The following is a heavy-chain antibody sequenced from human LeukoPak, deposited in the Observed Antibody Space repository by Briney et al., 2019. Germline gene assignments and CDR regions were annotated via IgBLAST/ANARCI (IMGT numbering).Heavy chain of an antibody. J-gene: IGHJ5*02. D-gene: IGHD3-10*01. V-gene: IGHV4-59*08. CDR3: ATRGS. CDR1: GGSISSDY. Sequence: SETLSLTCTVSGGSISSDYWQWIRQPPGKGLEWIGYIYNSGSNNYNPSLKSRVTISVDTSKNQFSLKLTSVTAADTAVYYCATRGSWGQGTLVTVSS. CDR2: IYNSGSN.